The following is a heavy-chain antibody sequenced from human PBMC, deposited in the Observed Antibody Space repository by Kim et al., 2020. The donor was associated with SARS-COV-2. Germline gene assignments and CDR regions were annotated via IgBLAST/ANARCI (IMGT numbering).Heavy chain of an antibody. CDR3: ATDYGGGY. Sequence: GGTPDYAAPVKGRFTISRDDSKNTLYLQMNSLKIEDTALYYCATDYGGGYWGQGTLVTVSS. CDR2: GGTP. J-gene: IGHJ4*02. D-gene: IGHD3-16*01. V-gene: IGHV3-15*01.